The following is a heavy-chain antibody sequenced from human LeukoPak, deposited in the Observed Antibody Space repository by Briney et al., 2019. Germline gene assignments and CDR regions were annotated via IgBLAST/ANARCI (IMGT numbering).Heavy chain of an antibody. CDR2: ISYDGSNK. J-gene: IGHJ6*02. CDR3: AKDLRGGDPHGMDV. Sequence: GESLRLSCAASGFTFSSYGMHWVRQAPGKGLEWVAVISYDGSNKYYADSVKGRFTISRDNSKNTLYPQMNSLRAEDTAVYYCAKDLRGGDPHGMDVWGQGTTVTVSS. V-gene: IGHV3-30*18. D-gene: IGHD2-21*02. CDR1: GFTFSSYG.